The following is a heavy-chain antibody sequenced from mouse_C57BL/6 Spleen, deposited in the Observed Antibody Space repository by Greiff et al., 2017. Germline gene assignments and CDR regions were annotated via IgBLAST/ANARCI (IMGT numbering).Heavy chain of an antibody. D-gene: IGHD1-3*01. J-gene: IGHJ1*03. CDR2: IYPGDGDT. Sequence: VQLQQSGPELVKPGASVKISCKASGYAFSSSWMNWVKQRPGKGLEWIGRIYPGDGDTNYNVKFKGKATLTADKSSSTAYMQLSSLTSEDSAVYFCARSGGKEWYFDVWGTGTTVTVSS. CDR3: ARSGGKEWYFDV. V-gene: IGHV1-82*01. CDR1: GYAFSSSW.